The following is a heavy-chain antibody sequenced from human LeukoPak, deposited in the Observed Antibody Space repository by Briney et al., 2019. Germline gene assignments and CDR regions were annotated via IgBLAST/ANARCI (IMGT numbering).Heavy chain of an antibody. CDR1: GFTFSSYW. J-gene: IGHJ5*02. V-gene: IGHV3-74*01. Sequence: GGSLKLSCEASGFTFSSYWMHWVRQIPGKGLMWVSRIESNGLTLYADSVRDRFTISRDNGKNTIYLQMNSLRAEDTAVYYCARADSGYDPWGQGTLVTVSS. CDR2: IESNGLT. D-gene: IGHD3-22*01. CDR3: ARADSGYDP.